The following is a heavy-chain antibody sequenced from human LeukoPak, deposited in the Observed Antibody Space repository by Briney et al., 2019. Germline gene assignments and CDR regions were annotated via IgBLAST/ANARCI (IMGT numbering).Heavy chain of an antibody. Sequence: PSETLSLTCNVPGESLSSGSYYWSWIRLPTGKRLEWMGHIHTSGSTNYNPSLRGRVTISVDTSKNQFSLKLSSVAAADTAVYYWAREEGFYDTAMWDDWGQGTMVTVSS. V-gene: IGHV4-61*09. CDR3: AREEGFYDTAMWDD. CDR2: IHTSGST. J-gene: IGHJ4*02. CDR1: GESLSSGSYY. D-gene: IGHD3-3*01.